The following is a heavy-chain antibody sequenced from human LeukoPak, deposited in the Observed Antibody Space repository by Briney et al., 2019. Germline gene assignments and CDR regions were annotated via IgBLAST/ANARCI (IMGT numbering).Heavy chain of an antibody. Sequence: GGSLRLSCAASGXIFSSYGMHWVRQAPGKGLEWVAVIWYDGSNKNYVDSVKGRFTISRDNSKNTLYLQMNSLRAEDTAVYYCARDGSYYEIDYWGQGTLVTVSS. J-gene: IGHJ4*02. CDR1: GXIFSSYG. D-gene: IGHD1-26*01. CDR3: ARDGSYYEIDY. CDR2: IWYDGSNK. V-gene: IGHV3-33*01.